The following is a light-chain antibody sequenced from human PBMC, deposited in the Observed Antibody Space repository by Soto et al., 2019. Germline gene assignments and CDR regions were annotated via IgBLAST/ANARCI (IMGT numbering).Light chain of an antibody. CDR2: GAS. CDR1: QRISSGY. J-gene: IGKJ5*01. V-gene: IGKV3-15*01. Sequence: EIILTRSPGSGSLSPMGRAGRSFMASQRISSGYLAWYQQKPGQAPRFLIYGASTRATGIPARFSGSGSGTEFTLTISSLQSEDFAVYYCQQYNNWPRVTFGQGTRLEIK. CDR3: QQYNNWPRVT.